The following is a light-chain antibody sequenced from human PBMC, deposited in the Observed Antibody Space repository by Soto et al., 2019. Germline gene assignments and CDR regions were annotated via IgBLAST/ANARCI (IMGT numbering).Light chain of an antibody. J-gene: IGKJ3*01. Sequence: AIRMTQSPSSFSASTGDRVTITCRASQGISSYLAWYQQKPGKAPKLLIYAASTLQSGVPSRFSGSGSGTDFTLTISSLQPEDFATYYCQQVDSYPRTFGPGTTVEI. CDR3: QQVDSYPRT. CDR1: QGISSY. CDR2: AAS. V-gene: IGKV1-8*01.